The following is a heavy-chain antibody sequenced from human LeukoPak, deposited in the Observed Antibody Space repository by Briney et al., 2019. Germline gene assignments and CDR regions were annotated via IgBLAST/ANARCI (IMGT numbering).Heavy chain of an antibody. V-gene: IGHV3-74*01. CDR3: AKDVGKWESLHFFDY. J-gene: IGHJ4*02. CDR2: INSDGSST. CDR1: GFTFSSSW. D-gene: IGHD1-26*01. Sequence: GGSLRLSCAASGFTFSSSWMHWVRQAPEKGLVWVSRINSDGSSTSYADSVKGRFTISRDNSRNTLYLQMNSLRGDDTAVYYCAKDVGKWESLHFFDYWGQGTLVTVSS.